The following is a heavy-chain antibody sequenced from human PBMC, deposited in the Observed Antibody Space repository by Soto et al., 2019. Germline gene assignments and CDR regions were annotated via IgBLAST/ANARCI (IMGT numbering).Heavy chain of an antibody. CDR3: AKDRYATMIVVVTLGDFDI. V-gene: IGHV3-23*01. Sequence: GGSLRLSCAASGFTFSSYAMSWVRQAPGKGLEWVSAISGSGGSTYYADSVKGRFTISRDNSKNTLYLQMNSLRAEDTAVYYCAKDRYATMIVVVTLGDFDIWGQGTMVTVSS. D-gene: IGHD3-22*01. CDR1: GFTFSSYA. J-gene: IGHJ3*02. CDR2: ISGSGGST.